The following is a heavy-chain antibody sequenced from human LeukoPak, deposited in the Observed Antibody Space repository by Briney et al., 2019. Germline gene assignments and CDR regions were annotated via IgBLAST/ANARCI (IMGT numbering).Heavy chain of an antibody. D-gene: IGHD3-10*01. J-gene: IGHJ4*02. CDR1: GFTFSTYG. Sequence: PGSSLRLSCAASGFTFSTYGMHWVRQAPGKGLEWVAVISYDGSNKFYADSVKGRFTISRDDSKNTLYLQMNSLRVEDTAVYYCAKDTHSPMVRGLIINYFDYWGQGTLVTVSS. CDR3: AKDTHSPMVRGLIINYFDY. V-gene: IGHV3-30*18. CDR2: ISYDGSNK.